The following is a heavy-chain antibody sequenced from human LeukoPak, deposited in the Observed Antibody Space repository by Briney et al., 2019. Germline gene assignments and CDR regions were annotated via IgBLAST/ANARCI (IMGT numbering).Heavy chain of an antibody. Sequence: SETLSLTCAVYTESFSDYDWSWIRQPPGKGLEWIGKINHSGSTNYKPSLKSRVTISVDTSKNQFSLKLTSVTAADTSVYYCAKQTGSGLFILPGGQGTLVTVSS. CDR3: AKQTGSGLFILP. V-gene: IGHV4-34*01. CDR2: INHSGST. CDR1: TESFSDYD. J-gene: IGHJ4*02. D-gene: IGHD3/OR15-3a*01.